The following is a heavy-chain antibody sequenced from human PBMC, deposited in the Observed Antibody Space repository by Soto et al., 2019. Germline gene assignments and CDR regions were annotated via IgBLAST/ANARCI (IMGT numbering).Heavy chain of an antibody. D-gene: IGHD2-2*01. CDR1: GGSISSYY. J-gene: IGHJ5*02. Sequence: SETLSLTCTVSGGSISSYYWSWIRQPPGKGLEWIGYIYYSGSTNYNPSLKSRVTIPVDTSKNQFSLKLSSVTAADTAVYYCARVLPRVPAAKRWFDPWGQGALVTVSS. V-gene: IGHV4-59*01. CDR3: ARVLPRVPAAKRWFDP. CDR2: IYYSGST.